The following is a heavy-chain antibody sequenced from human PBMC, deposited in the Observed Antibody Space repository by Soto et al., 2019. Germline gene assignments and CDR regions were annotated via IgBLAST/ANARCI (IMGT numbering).Heavy chain of an antibody. CDR1: GFTFSSYW. Sequence: EVQLVESGGVLVQPGGSLRLSCAASGFTFSSYWMHWVRQAPGKGPVWVSRINDDGSDTVYADSVKGRFTISRDNEKHTLHLQRNSLSAEDTAVYYCTRSIMGFSYADSWGQGTLFTVSS. CDR2: INDDGSDT. V-gene: IGHV3-74*01. J-gene: IGHJ4*02. CDR3: TRSIMGFSYADS. D-gene: IGHD2-2*01.